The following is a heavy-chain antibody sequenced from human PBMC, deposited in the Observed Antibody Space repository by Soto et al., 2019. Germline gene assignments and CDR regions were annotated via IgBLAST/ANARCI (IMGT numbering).Heavy chain of an antibody. CDR2: ISGSGGST. D-gene: IGHD6-19*01. J-gene: IGHJ4*02. V-gene: IGHV3-23*01. CDR1: GFTFSSYA. Sequence: EVQLLESGGGLAQPGGSLRLSCAASGFTFSSYAMNWVRQAPGKGLEWVSVISGSGGSTYYADSVKGRFTISRDNSKNTSSLQMKSMRAEYPAVYYCASRSSGCYFDYWGQGTLVTVSS. CDR3: ASRSSGCYFDY.